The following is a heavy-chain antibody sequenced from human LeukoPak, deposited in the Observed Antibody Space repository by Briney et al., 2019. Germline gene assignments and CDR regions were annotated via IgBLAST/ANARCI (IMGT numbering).Heavy chain of an antibody. CDR2: MKHDGSEK. J-gene: IGHJ4*02. D-gene: IGHD2/OR15-2a*01. CDR3: ARDNRGLFDY. V-gene: IGHV3-7*03. CDR1: GFTFSSYW. Sequence: GGSLRLSGAASGFTFSSYWMAWVRQAPGKGLEGVANMKHDGSEKYYADSVKGRFTISRDNAKNSLCLQMNSLRAEDTALYYCARDNRGLFDYWGQGTLVPVSS.